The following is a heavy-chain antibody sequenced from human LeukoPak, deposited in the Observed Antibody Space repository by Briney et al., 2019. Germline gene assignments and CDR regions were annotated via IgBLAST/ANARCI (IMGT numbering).Heavy chain of an antibody. V-gene: IGHV4-39*01. CDR3: ARLGAARSFDY. D-gene: IGHD6-6*01. CDR1: GGSISSSSYY. Sequence: PSETLSLTCTVSGGSISSSSYYWGWIRQPPGKGLEWIGSIYYSGSTYYNPSLKSRVTISVDTSKNQFSLKLSSVTAADTAMYYCARLGAARSFDYWGQGTLVTVSS. CDR2: IYYSGST. J-gene: IGHJ4*02.